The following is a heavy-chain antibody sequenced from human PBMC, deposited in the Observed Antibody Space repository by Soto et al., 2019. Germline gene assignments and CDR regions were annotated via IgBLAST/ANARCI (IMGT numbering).Heavy chain of an antibody. CDR2: IYYIGST. CDR1: GGSISSGGYY. J-gene: IGHJ4*02. D-gene: IGHD1-1*01. CDR3: PRWPQLETRFDY. V-gene: IGHV4-31*03. Sequence: QVQLQESGPGLVKPSQTLTLTCTVSGGSISSGGYYWSWIRQHPGKGLEWIGYIYYIGSTYYNPALKSRVTISEDTSKNQFSLKLSSVTAADTAVYYCPRWPQLETRFDYWGQGTLVTVSS.